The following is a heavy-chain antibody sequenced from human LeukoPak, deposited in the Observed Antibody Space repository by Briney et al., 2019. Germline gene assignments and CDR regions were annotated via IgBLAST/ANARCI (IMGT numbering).Heavy chain of an antibody. CDR2: ISYDGSNK. D-gene: IGHD6-19*01. J-gene: IGHJ4*02. Sequence: PGRSLRLSCAASGFTFSSYAMHRVRQAPGKGLEWVAVISYDGSNKYYADSVKGRFTISRDNSKNTLYLQMNSLRAEDTAVYYCARASGLNYWGQGTLVTVSS. CDR1: GFTFSSYA. V-gene: IGHV3-30-3*01. CDR3: ARASGLNY.